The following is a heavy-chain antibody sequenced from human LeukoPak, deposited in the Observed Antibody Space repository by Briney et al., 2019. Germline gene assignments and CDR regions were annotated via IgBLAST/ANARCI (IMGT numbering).Heavy chain of an antibody. CDR3: ARVRYSSGWYSYYFDY. V-gene: IGHV4-59*02. CDR1: GGSVSSYY. Sequence: SETLSLTCTVSGGSVSSYYWSWIRQPPGKGLEWIGYISYTGYTDYNPSLKSRVTISVDTSKNQLSLKLSSVTAADTAVYYCARVRYSSGWYSYYFDYWGQGTLVTVSS. J-gene: IGHJ4*02. D-gene: IGHD6-19*01. CDR2: ISYTGYT.